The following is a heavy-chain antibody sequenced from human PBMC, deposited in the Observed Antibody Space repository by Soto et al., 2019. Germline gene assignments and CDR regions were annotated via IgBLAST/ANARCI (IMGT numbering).Heavy chain of an antibody. CDR1: GFTFSSYG. CDR3: ARGHDFWRDLAIGMDV. J-gene: IGHJ6*02. D-gene: IGHD3-3*01. Sequence: GGSLRLSCAASGFTFSSYGMHWVRQAPGKGLEWVAVIWYDGSNKYYADSVKGRFTISRDNSKNTLYLQMNSLRAEDTAVYYCARGHDFWRDLAIGMDVWGQGTTVTVSS. V-gene: IGHV3-33*01. CDR2: IWYDGSNK.